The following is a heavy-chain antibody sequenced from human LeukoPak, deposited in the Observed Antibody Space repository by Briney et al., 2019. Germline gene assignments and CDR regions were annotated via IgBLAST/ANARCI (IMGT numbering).Heavy chain of an antibody. Sequence: GGSLRLSCAASGFTFSVYAMNWVRQAPGKGLEWVSYINSESTDILYAGSVKGRFTISRDLAKNSVYLQMNSLRAEDKAVYYCARDGEGIAAADPFDYWGQGTLVTVSS. CDR2: INSESTDI. CDR3: ARDGEGIAAADPFDY. CDR1: GFTFSVYA. J-gene: IGHJ4*02. D-gene: IGHD6-13*01. V-gene: IGHV3-21*05.